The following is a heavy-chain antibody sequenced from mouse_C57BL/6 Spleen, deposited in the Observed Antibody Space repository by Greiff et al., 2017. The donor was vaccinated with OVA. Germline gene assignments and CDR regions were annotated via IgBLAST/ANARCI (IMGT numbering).Heavy chain of an antibody. CDR3: ARHPYGSVLWYFDV. J-gene: IGHJ1*03. D-gene: IGHD2-2*01. CDR1: GYTFTDYY. Sequence: EVQLQQSGPELVKPGASVKISCKASGYTFTDYYMNWVKQSHGKSLEWIGDINPNNGGTSYNQKFKGKATLTVDKSSSTAYMELRSLTSEDSAVYYCARHPYGSVLWYFDVWGTGTTVTVSS. V-gene: IGHV1-26*01. CDR2: INPNNGGT.